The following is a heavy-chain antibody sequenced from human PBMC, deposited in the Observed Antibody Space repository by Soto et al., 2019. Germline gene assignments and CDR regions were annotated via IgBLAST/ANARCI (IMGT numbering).Heavy chain of an antibody. V-gene: IGHV1-2*02. J-gene: IGHJ4*02. CDR2: INPKSGGT. CDR3: ARDLAKGGGSAGFDY. CDR1: GYTFTVYY. Sequence: ASVKVSCKASGYTFTVYYMHWVRQAPGQGLEWMGWINPKSGGTMYPQKFQGRVTMTWDTSISTAYMALTRLRSDDTAVYYCARDLAKGGGSAGFDYWGQGALVTVSS. D-gene: IGHD1-26*01.